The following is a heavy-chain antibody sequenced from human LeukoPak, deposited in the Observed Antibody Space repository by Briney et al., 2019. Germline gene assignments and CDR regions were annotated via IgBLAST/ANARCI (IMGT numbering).Heavy chain of an antibody. Sequence: GGSLRLSCAASGFTFSSYSMNWVRQAPGKGLEWVSSISSSSSYICYADSVKGRFTISRDNAKNSLYLQMNSLRAEDTAVYYCARGAMVRGVIITWDYWGQGTLVTVSS. D-gene: IGHD3-10*01. V-gene: IGHV3-21*01. J-gene: IGHJ4*02. CDR1: GFTFSSYS. CDR2: ISSSSSYI. CDR3: ARGAMVRGVIITWDY.